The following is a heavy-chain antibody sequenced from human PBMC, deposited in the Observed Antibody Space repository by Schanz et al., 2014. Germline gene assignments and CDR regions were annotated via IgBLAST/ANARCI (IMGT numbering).Heavy chain of an antibody. CDR3: ARDRGYCSGGSCLTFDY. D-gene: IGHD2-15*01. CDR2: ISYDGSNK. CDR1: GFTLSSYA. Sequence: VQLLESGGGLVRPGGSLRLSCAASGFTLSSYAMHWVRQAPGKGLEWVAVISYDGSNKYYADSVKGRFTISRDNSKNTLYLQMNTLRAEDTAVYYCARDRGYCSGGSCLTFDYWGQGTLVTVSS. V-gene: IGHV3-30-3*01. J-gene: IGHJ4*02.